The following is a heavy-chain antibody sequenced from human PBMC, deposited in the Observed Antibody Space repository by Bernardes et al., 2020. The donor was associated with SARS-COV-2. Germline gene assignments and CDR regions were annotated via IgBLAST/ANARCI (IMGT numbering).Heavy chain of an antibody. D-gene: IGHD2-2*01. CDR3: ARDDPSLVVPAATRD. Sequence: TLSLTCTVSGGSISSGDYYWSWIRQPPGKGLEWIGYIYYSGSTYYNPSLKSRVTISVDTSKNQFSLKLSSVTAADTAVYYCARDDPSLVVPAATRDWGQGTLVTVSS. V-gene: IGHV4-30-4*01. CDR1: GGSISSGDYY. J-gene: IGHJ4*02. CDR2: IYYSGST.